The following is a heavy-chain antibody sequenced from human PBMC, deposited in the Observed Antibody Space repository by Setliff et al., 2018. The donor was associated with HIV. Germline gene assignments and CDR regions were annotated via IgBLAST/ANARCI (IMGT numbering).Heavy chain of an antibody. CDR2: IYPGDSDT. Sequence: PGESLKISCKASGYIFKNYWIGWVRQMPGKGLEWMGIIYPGDSDTTYSPSFQGQVTISADKSTSTAYLQWSSLQASDTAIYYCARPGYSYGSFYYSMDVWGQGTTVTVSS. CDR1: GYIFKNYW. V-gene: IGHV5-51*01. CDR3: ARPGYSYGSFYYSMDV. J-gene: IGHJ6*02. D-gene: IGHD5-18*01.